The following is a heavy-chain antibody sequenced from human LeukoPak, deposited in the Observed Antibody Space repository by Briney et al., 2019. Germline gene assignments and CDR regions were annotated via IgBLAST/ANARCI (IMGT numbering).Heavy chain of an antibody. CDR3: AREGAYYYDSSGLDY. Sequence: GGSLRLSCAASGFTFSSYSMNWVRQAPGKGLEWVSYISSSSSTIYYADSAKGRFTISRDNAKNSLYLQMNSLRAEDTAVYYCAREGAYYYDSSGLDYWGQGTLVTVSS. V-gene: IGHV3-48*01. CDR1: GFTFSSYS. J-gene: IGHJ4*02. D-gene: IGHD3-22*01. CDR2: ISSSSSTI.